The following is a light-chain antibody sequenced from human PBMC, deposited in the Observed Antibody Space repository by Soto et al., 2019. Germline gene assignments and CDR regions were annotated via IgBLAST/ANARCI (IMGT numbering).Light chain of an antibody. CDR3: QSYDSSLSGVV. CDR2: GDP. Sequence: QAVVTQPPSVSGSPGQRVTISCTGSSSNIGAGYDVYWYQQLPGTVPKLLTYGDPNRPSGVPDRFSGSKSGTSASLAITGLQADEEADYYCQSYDSSLSGVVFGGGTKLTVL. V-gene: IGLV1-40*01. J-gene: IGLJ2*01. CDR1: SSNIGAGYD.